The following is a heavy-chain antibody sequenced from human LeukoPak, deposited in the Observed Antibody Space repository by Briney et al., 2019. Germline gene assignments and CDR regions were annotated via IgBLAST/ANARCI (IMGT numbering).Heavy chain of an antibody. V-gene: IGHV1-2*02. CDR2: INPNSGGT. CDR3: ARGADYGDYHNWFDP. CDR1: GNTFTAYY. D-gene: IGHD4-17*01. J-gene: IGHJ5*02. Sequence: ASVTVSCKASGNTFTAYYMHWMRQAPGQGLEWMGWINPNSGGTNYAQKFQGRVTMTRDTSISTAYMELSRLRSDDTAVYYCARGADYGDYHNWFDPWGQGTLVTVSS.